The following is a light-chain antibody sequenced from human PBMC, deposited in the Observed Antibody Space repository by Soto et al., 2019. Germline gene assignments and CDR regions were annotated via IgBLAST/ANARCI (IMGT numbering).Light chain of an antibody. CDR1: QSVSSN. CDR3: QQYNNWPGVT. V-gene: IGKV3-15*01. CDR2: GAS. Sequence: EIVMTQSPATLSVSPGERATLSCRASQSVSSNLAWYQQKPGQAPRLLIYGASTRATGIPARFSGSGSGTEFTLTISSLQSEDSAVYNCQQYNNWPGVTFGQGTRLKIK. J-gene: IGKJ5*01.